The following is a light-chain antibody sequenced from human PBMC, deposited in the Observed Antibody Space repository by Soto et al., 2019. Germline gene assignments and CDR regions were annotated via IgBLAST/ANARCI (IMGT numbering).Light chain of an antibody. CDR3: QQYHTYRS. Sequence: DIQMTQSPSTLSASVGDRFTITCRASESISVWLAWSQQKPGKAPKLLISKASTLASGVPSMFSGSASGTEFILTINSLQPDDFASYYCQQYHTYRSFGQGTKVDIK. CDR2: KAS. V-gene: IGKV1-5*03. CDR1: ESISVW. J-gene: IGKJ1*01.